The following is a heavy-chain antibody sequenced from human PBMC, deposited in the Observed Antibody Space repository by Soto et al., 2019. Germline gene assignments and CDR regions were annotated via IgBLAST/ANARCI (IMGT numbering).Heavy chain of an antibody. CDR1: GYTFTGYY. CDR2: INPNSGGT. D-gene: IGHD6-13*01. V-gene: IGHV1-2*04. CDR3: ATTLAAAGFRHAFDI. J-gene: IGHJ3*02. Sequence: GASVKVSCKASGYTFTGYYMHWVRQAPGQGLEWMGWINPNSGGTNYAQKFQGWVTMTRDTSISTAYMELSRLRSDDTAVYYCATTLAAAGFRHAFDIWGQGTMVTVSS.